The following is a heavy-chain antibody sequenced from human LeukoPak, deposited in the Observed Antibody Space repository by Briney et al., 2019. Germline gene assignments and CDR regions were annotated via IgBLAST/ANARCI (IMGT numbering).Heavy chain of an antibody. CDR3: AKGAVAGAPYYYYMDV. V-gene: IGHV3-21*01. CDR2: ISSSSSYI. J-gene: IGHJ6*03. Sequence: KPGGSLRLSCAASGFTFSSYSMNWVRQAPGKGLEWVSSISSSSSYIYYADSVKGRFTISRDNAKNSLYLQMNSLRAEDTAVYYCAKGAVAGAPYYYYMDVWGKGTTVTISS. CDR1: GFTFSSYS. D-gene: IGHD6-19*01.